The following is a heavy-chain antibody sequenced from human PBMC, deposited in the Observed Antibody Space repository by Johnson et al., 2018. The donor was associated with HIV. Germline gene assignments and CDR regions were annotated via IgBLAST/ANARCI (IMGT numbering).Heavy chain of an antibody. CDR2: IWYDGSNK. V-gene: IGHV3-30*02. D-gene: IGHD1-26*01. Sequence: QMQLVESGGGVVQPGESLRLSCRTFGFTFSYHGMHWVRQAPGKGLEWVAVIWYDGSNKYYADSVKGRFTISRDNSKNTLYLQMNSLRAEDTALYYCTSDRRGSSGAFDIWGQGTMVTVSS. CDR3: TSDRRGSSGAFDI. CDR1: GFTFSYHG. J-gene: IGHJ3*02.